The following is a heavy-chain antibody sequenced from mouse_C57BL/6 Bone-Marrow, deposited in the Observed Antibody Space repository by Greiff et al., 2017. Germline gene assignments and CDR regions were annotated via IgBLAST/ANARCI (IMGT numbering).Heavy chain of an antibody. CDR3: ASGLSYFDY. J-gene: IGHJ2*01. V-gene: IGHV1-81*01. Sequence: VQLQQSGAELARPGASVTLSCKASGYTFTSYGISWVRQRTGPGLEWIGEIYPRSGNTYYNAKFKGKATLTADKSSSTAYMELRSLTSEDSAVXFCASGLSYFDYGGQGTTLTVSS. CDR2: IYPRSGNT. CDR1: GYTFTSYG.